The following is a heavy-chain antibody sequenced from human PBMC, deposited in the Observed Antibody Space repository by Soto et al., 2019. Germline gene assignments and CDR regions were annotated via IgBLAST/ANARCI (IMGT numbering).Heavy chain of an antibody. Sequence: LSLTCNVSGGSISNYYWNWIRQAPGKRLEWIGHISYSGSTKYNPSLMSRVTISADMSKNHFSLMVDSVTAADTAVYYCAWARFQVLYGEPYLDLWGQGTLVTVSS. CDR2: ISYSGST. D-gene: IGHD2-2*02. V-gene: IGHV4-59*12. J-gene: IGHJ4*02. CDR1: GGSISNYY. CDR3: AWARFQVLYGEPYLDL.